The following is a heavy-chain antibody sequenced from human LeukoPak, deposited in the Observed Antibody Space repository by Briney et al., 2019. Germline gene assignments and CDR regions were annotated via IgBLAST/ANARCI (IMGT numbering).Heavy chain of an antibody. CDR3: ARGVFRSSSWYSIHYYFDY. J-gene: IGHJ4*02. Sequence: PSETLSLTCTVSGGSISSHYWSWIRQPPGKGLEWIGYIYYSGSTNYNPSLKSRVTISVDTSKNQFSLKLSSVTAADTAVYYCARGVFRSSSWYSIHYYFDYWGQGTLVTVSS. CDR1: GGSISSHY. D-gene: IGHD6-13*01. V-gene: IGHV4-59*11. CDR2: IYYSGST.